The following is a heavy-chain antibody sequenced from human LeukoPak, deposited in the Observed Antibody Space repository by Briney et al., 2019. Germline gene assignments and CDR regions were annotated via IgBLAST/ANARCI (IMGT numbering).Heavy chain of an antibody. CDR2: ISYDGSKK. CDR1: GFTFSRHP. J-gene: IGHJ6*03. V-gene: IGHV3-30*04. CDR3: ARDPSWVAAMDPNYQYYYMGF. D-gene: IGHD5-18*01. Sequence: GGSLRLSCAASGFTFSRHPMHWVRRAPGKGLEWVAIISYDGSKKFFADSVKGRFTVSRDNSKNTMYLQMNSLRPEDTAVYYCARDPSWVAAMDPNYQYYYMGFWGKGTSVTVSS.